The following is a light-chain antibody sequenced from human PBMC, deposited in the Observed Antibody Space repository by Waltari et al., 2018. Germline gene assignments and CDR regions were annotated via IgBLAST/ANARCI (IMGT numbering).Light chain of an antibody. V-gene: IGLV2-23*02. CDR3: CSYAGTNTWV. CDR1: SSDVWDYNL. CDR2: EVS. Sequence: QSALTQPASVSASPGQSITISCNGTSSDVWDYNLVPWYQQHPAKAPKLLIFEVSKRPTGVSNRFSASKSGNTASMTISGLQAEDEATYHCCSYAGTNTWVFGGGTKVTVL. J-gene: IGLJ2*01.